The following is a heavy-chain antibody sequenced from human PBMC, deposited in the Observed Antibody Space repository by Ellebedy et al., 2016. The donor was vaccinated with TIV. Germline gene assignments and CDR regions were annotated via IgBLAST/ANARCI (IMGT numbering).Heavy chain of an antibody. J-gene: IGHJ6*02. Sequence: GESLKISCAASRFTFSSYRMNWVRQAPGKGLEWVSFIGSSSDNMDYADSVKGRFTISRDNAKQSVFLQMHSLRADDTAVYYCARDSAPEWFGEYRGFMVVWGQGTTVTVSS. V-gene: IGHV3-21*01. D-gene: IGHD3-10*01. CDR2: IGSSSDNM. CDR3: ARDSAPEWFGEYRGFMVV. CDR1: RFTFSSYR.